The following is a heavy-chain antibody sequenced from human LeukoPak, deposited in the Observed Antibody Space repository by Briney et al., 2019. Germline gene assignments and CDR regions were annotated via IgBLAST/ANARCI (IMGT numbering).Heavy chain of an antibody. CDR3: ARAVHCSGGSCYFDY. V-gene: IGHV4-4*07. D-gene: IGHD2-15*01. J-gene: IGHJ4*02. CDR1: GGSISSYS. Sequence: SETLSLTCTVSGGSISSYSWSWIRQPAGKGLEWIGRIYTSGSTKYNPSLTSRVTMSVDTSKNQLSLKLRSVTAADTAVYYCARAVHCSGGSCYFDYWGQGTLVTVSS. CDR2: IYTSGST.